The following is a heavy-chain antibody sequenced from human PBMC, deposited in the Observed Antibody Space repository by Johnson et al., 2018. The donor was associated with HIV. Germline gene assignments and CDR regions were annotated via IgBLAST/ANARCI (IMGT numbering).Heavy chain of an antibody. CDR3: AKDLPYDSRGVDAFDI. J-gene: IGHJ3*02. V-gene: IGHV3-11*01. Sequence: QVQLVESGGGLVKPGGSLRLSCAASGFTFSDYYMSWIRQAPGKGLEWVSYISSSGSTIYSADSVKGRFTISRDNSKNTLYLQMNSLRAEDTAVYYCAKDLPYDSRGVDAFDIWGQGTMVTVSS. CDR1: GFTFSDYY. CDR2: ISSSGSTI. D-gene: IGHD3-22*01.